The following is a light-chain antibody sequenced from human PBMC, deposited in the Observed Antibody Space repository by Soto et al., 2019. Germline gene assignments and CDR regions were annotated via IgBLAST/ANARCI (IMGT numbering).Light chain of an antibody. CDR3: QQYGSSIT. V-gene: IGKV3-20*01. CDR1: QSVSNNY. Sequence: EIVLTQSPCTLSLSPGERATLSCRASQSVSNNYLAWYQQKPGQAPRLLMYGASTRATGIPARFSGSGSGTEFTLTISRLEPEDFAVFYCQQYGSSITFGQGTRLEIK. J-gene: IGKJ5*01. CDR2: GAS.